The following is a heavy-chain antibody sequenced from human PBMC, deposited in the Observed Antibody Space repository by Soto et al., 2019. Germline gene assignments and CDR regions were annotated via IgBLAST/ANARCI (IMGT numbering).Heavy chain of an antibody. Sequence: SGGSLRLSCSASGFTFSSYGIHWVRQAPGKGLEWVAVISYDGSNKYYADSVKGRFTISRDNSKNTLYLQMNSLRAEDTAVYYCAKDGFDCSSTSCYNYYYYGMDVWGQGTTVTVSS. V-gene: IGHV3-30*18. CDR3: AKDGFDCSSTSCYNYYYYGMDV. CDR2: ISYDGSNK. CDR1: GFTFSSYG. J-gene: IGHJ6*02. D-gene: IGHD2-2*02.